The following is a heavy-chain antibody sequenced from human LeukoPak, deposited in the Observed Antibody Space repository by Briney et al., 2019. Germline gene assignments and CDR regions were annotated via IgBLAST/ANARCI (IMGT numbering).Heavy chain of an antibody. CDR1: GFTFSSYA. V-gene: IGHV3-30*04. CDR3: ASSWLVRGPVDY. CDR2: ISYDGSNK. J-gene: IGHJ4*02. Sequence: GGSLRLSCAASGFTFSSYAMHWVRQAPGKGLEWVAVISYDGSNKYYADSVKGRFTISRDNSKNTLYLQMNSLRAEDTAVYYCASSWLVRGPVDYWGQGTLVTVSS. D-gene: IGHD6-6*01.